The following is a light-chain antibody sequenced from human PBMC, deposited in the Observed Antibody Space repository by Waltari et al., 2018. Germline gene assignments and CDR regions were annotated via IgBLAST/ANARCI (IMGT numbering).Light chain of an antibody. Sequence: EIVLTQSPATLSLSPGERATLPCRANQSVNNYLAWYQQKHGQAPRLLIYDASKRATGIPARFSGSGSGTDFTLTISSLGPEDFAVYYCQQRSNWPRTFGGGTEVEIK. CDR2: DAS. CDR1: QSVNNY. J-gene: IGKJ4*01. CDR3: QQRSNWPRT. V-gene: IGKV3-11*01.